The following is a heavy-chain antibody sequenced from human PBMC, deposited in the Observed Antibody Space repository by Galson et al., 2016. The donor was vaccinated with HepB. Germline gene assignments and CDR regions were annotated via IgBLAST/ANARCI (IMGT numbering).Heavy chain of an antibody. D-gene: IGHD1-14*01. V-gene: IGHV3-23*01. CDR1: GFIFNNYA. J-gene: IGHJ6*03. Sequence: SLRLSCAASGFIFNNYALTWVRRAPGMGLEWVSTITYTGAGSYYADSVKGRFTVSRDNSKNTLYLQMNSLRAEDTAVYYCAKFVQSYKSGRRFHFYYYMDVWGKGATVGVSS. CDR2: ITYTGAGS. CDR3: AKFVQSYKSGRRFHFYYYMDV.